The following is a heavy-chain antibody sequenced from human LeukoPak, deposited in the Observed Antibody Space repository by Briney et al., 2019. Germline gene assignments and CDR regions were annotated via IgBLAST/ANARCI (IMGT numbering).Heavy chain of an antibody. Sequence: GGSLRLSCATSGYTFGAYAMSWVRQAPGKVLQLVSSIGAKVPDTNYADSVRGRFTISRDNSKNTLYLQMNSLRVEDTAIYYCARYTTTFADWGQGTLVTVSS. CDR3: ARYTTTFAD. D-gene: IGHD5-18*01. V-gene: IGHV3-23*01. J-gene: IGHJ4*02. CDR1: GYTFGAYA. CDR2: IGAKVPDT.